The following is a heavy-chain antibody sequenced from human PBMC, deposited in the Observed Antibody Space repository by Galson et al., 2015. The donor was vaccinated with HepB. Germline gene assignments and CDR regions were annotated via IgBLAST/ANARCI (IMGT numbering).Heavy chain of an antibody. Sequence: SLRLSCAASGFTFGKSGMHWVRQAPGKGLEWLAVVSHDTTKTYYADSVKGRFTISRDNSKDTVYLQMNSLRPDDTAVYYCARGSGGNFFDSSGYFHWGQGT. D-gene: IGHD3-22*01. CDR1: GFTFGKSG. V-gene: IGHV3-30*03. CDR3: ARGSGGNFFDSSGYFH. J-gene: IGHJ4*02. CDR2: VSHDTTKT.